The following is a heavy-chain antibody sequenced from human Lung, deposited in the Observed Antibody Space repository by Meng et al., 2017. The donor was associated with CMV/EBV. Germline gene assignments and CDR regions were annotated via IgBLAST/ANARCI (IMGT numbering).Heavy chain of an antibody. D-gene: IGHD5/OR15-5a*01. CDR3: ARGSVYFDR. Sequence: GEXXKISCAASGFSVSENYVSWVRQAPGKGLSWVSVIYGDGKTYYSDSVVGRFTISRDNSRNTVFLQMNNLGADDTANYFCARGSVYFDRWGQGRLVTVSS. J-gene: IGHJ4*02. V-gene: IGHV3-53*01. CDR2: IYGDGKT. CDR1: GFSVSENY.